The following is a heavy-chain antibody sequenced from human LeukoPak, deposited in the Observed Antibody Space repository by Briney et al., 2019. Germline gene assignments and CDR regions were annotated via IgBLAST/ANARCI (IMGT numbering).Heavy chain of an antibody. J-gene: IGHJ4*02. Sequence: ASVKVSCKASGYTFSSYDINWVRQAAVQGSEWMGWMNPNSGNTTYAQNFQGRVIMTRNTSISTAYMERSSLKFDDTAVFSCPIRTSRGGSGSSYFDACGQGSLVTVSS. CDR1: GYTFSSYD. D-gene: IGHD3-10*01. CDR2: MNPNSGNT. CDR3: PIRTSRGGSGSSYFDA. V-gene: IGHV1-8*01.